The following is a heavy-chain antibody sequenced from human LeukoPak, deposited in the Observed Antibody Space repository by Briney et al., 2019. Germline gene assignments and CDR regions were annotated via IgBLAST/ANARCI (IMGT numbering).Heavy chain of an antibody. Sequence: GGSLRLSCAASGFTFSSYWMHWVRQAPGKGLVWVSRINSDGSSTSYADSVKGRFTISSDNAKNTLYLQMNSLRAEDTAVYYCARGLLQQQPRSPFDPWGQGTLVTVSS. CDR2: INSDGSST. CDR3: ARGLLQQQPRSPFDP. CDR1: GFTFSSYW. D-gene: IGHD6-13*01. V-gene: IGHV3-74*01. J-gene: IGHJ5*02.